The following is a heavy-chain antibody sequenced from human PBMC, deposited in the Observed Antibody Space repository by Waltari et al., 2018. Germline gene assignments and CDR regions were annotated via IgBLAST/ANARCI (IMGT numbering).Heavy chain of an antibody. J-gene: IGHJ3*02. D-gene: IGHD3-3*01. CDR3: ARGGLWAPTRLTNAFDI. CDR2: INPNSGGT. V-gene: IGHV1-2*02. Sequence: QVQLVQSGAEVQKPGASVKVSCKASGYTFTGHYMHWVRQAPGQGLEWMGWINPNSGGTNYAQKFQGRVTMTRDTSISTAYMELSRLRSDDTAVYYCARGGLWAPTRLTNAFDIWGQGTMVTVSS. CDR1: GYTFTGHY.